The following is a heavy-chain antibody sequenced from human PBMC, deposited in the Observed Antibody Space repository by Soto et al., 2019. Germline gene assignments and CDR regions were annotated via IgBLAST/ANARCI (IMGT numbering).Heavy chain of an antibody. CDR2: ISGSSSYI. CDR3: ARVVYYDSSGYQY. D-gene: IGHD3-22*01. J-gene: IGHJ4*02. CDR1: GFTFSSYN. Sequence: PWGSLRLSCGASGFTFSSYNMNGVRQAPGKGLEWVSSISGSSSYIYYADSVKGRFTISRDNAKNSLYLQMNSLRAEDTAVYYCARVVYYDSSGYQYWGQGTLVTVSS. V-gene: IGHV3-21*01.